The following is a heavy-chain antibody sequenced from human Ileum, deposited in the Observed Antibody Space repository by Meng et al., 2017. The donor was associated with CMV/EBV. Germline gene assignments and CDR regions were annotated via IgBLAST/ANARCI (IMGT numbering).Heavy chain of an antibody. CDR3: ARWVLGVGATYAFDI. CDR1: GGSVSSGSYY. Sequence: SETLSLTCTVPGGSVSSGSYYWSWILQPPGKGLEWIGYIYYSGSTNYNPSLKGRVTISVDTSKDQFYLKLSSVTAADTAVYYCARWVLGVGATYAFDIWGQGTMVTVSS. CDR2: IYYSGST. D-gene: IGHD1-26*01. V-gene: IGHV4-61*01. J-gene: IGHJ3*02.